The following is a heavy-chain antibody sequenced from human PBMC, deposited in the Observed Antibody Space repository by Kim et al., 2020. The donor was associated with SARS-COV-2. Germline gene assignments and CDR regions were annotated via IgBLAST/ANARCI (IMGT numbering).Heavy chain of an antibody. D-gene: IGHD3-10*01. V-gene: IGHV1-2*02. CDR2: GK. Sequence: GKNYARKFPGRSTLTRNTSISTAYMDLGRLTSDDTAVYYCAREFSAGMDVWGQGTTVTVSS. J-gene: IGHJ6*02. CDR3: AREFSAGMDV.